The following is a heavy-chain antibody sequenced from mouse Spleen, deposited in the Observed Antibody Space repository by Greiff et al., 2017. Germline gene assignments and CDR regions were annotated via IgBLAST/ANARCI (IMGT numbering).Heavy chain of an antibody. V-gene: IGHV5-17*01. CDR3: ARFTMYYFDY. CDR1: GFTFSDYG. J-gene: IGHJ2*01. Sequence: EVHLVESGGGLVKPGGSLKLSCAASGFTFSDYGMHWVRQAPEKGLEWVAYISSGSSTIYYADTVKGRFTISRDNAKNTLFLQMTSLRSEDTAMYYCARFTMYYFDYWGQGTTLTVSS. CDR2: ISSGSSTI.